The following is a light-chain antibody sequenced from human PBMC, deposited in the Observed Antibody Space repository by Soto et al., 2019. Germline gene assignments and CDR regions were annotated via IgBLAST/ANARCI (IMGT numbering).Light chain of an antibody. Sequence: QSVLTQPASVSGSPGQSITISCTGTSSDVGNYDLVSWYQQLPGKAPKFILYEGSKRPSGVSNRFSGSKSGNTASLTISGLQAEDEADYYCCSYAASSTYVFGPGTK. V-gene: IGLV2-23*01. J-gene: IGLJ1*01. CDR2: EGS. CDR1: SSDVGNYDL. CDR3: CSYAASSTYV.